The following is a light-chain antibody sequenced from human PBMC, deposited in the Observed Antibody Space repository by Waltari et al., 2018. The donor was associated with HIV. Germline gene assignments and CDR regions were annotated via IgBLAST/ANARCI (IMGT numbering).Light chain of an antibody. J-gene: IGLJ2*01. CDR2: EVS. Sequence: QSALTQPDSVSGSPGQSITISCTGTSSDVGGYNYVSWYQQHPGKATKLLISEVSNRPSGISNRFSASKSGNTASLTISGLQTEDEADYYCSSYTTSTTPVLFGGGTKLTVV. CDR1: SSDVGGYNY. V-gene: IGLV2-14*01. CDR3: SSYTTSTTPVL.